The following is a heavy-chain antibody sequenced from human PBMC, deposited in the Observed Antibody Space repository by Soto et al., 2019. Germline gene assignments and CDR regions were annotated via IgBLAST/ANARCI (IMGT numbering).Heavy chain of an antibody. V-gene: IGHV4-61*01. CDR3: ARVTLRYSSSHNFDS. D-gene: IGHD6-19*01. J-gene: IGHJ4*02. CDR2: IYNNETF. CDR1: GASVSSGSFY. Sequence: SETLSLTCSVSGASVSSGSFYWSWIRQPPGKGLEWIGFIYNNETFNYNPSLKSRVTLSVDTSKHQFSLKLSSVTAADTAVYYCARVTLRYSSSHNFDSWGQGALVTVST.